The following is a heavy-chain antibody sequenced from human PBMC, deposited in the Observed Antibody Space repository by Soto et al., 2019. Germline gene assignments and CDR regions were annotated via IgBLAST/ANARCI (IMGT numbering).Heavy chain of an antibody. V-gene: IGHV3-9*01. Sequence: EVQLVESGGGLVQPGRSPRLSCAASGFTFDDYAMHWVRQTPGKGLEWVSGINLNGNNIGYADSVKGRFTISRDNAKNSLYLQMNSLRAEDTALYYCAKDTFYDYVWGSEDYWGQGTLVTVSS. J-gene: IGHJ4*02. CDR2: INLNGNNI. CDR1: GFTFDDYA. CDR3: AKDTFYDYVWGSEDY. D-gene: IGHD3-16*01.